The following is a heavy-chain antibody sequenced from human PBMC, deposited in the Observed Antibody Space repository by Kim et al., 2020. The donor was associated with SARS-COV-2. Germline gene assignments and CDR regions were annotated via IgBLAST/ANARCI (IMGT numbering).Heavy chain of an antibody. D-gene: IGHD3-10*01. Sequence: SNAQKFQGRVTMTRDTSTSTVYLELSSLRSEDTAVYYCERETMVRGAVDYWGQRTLVTVSS. J-gene: IGHJ4*02. V-gene: IGHV1-46*01. CDR3: ERETMVRGAVDY.